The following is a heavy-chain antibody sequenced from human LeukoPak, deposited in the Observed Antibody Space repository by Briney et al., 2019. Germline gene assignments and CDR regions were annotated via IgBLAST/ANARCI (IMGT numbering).Heavy chain of an antibody. CDR1: GFTFSRDA. J-gene: IGHJ4*02. Sequence: GGSLRLSCAASGFTFSRDAMSWVRQAPGKGLEWVSSISDSGGSTYYADSVKGRFTISRDNSRNTLYLQMERLRADDTAVYYCAKLPDCANDACTEGDYWGQGTLVTVSS. CDR3: AKLPDCANDACTEGDY. V-gene: IGHV3-23*01. D-gene: IGHD2-8*01. CDR2: ISDSGGST.